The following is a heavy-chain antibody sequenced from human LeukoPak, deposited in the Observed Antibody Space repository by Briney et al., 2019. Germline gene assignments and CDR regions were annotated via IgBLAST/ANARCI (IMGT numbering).Heavy chain of an antibody. D-gene: IGHD2-15*01. CDR3: AREPVAVVAATVGWFDP. J-gene: IGHJ5*02. CDR1: GFAFSDDS. Sequence: GGSLRLSCVASGFAFSDDSMNWVRQPPGKGLEWVSSISSSSSYIYYADSVKGRFTISRDNAKNSLYLQMNSLRAEDTAVYYCAREPVAVVAATVGWFDPWGQGTLVTVSS. CDR2: ISSSSSYI. V-gene: IGHV3-21*01.